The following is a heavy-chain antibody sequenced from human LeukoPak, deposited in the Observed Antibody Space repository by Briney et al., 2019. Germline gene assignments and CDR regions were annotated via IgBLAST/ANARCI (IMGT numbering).Heavy chain of an antibody. V-gene: IGHV1-69*13. CDR2: IIPTFGTA. Sequence: GASVKVSCKASGGTFSSYAISWVRQAPGQGLEWMGGIIPTFGTANYAQKFQGRVTITADESTSTAYMELSSLRSEDTAVYYCARGYGFTMVRGVITNWGQGTLVTVSS. CDR1: GGTFSSYA. CDR3: ARGYGFTMVRGVITN. J-gene: IGHJ4*02. D-gene: IGHD3-10*01.